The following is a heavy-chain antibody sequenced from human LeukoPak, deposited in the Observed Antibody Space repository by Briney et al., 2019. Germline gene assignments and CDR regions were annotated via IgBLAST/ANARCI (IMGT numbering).Heavy chain of an antibody. CDR1: GFTFSSYA. J-gene: IGHJ4*02. CDR3: AKGAKTAYYFDY. D-gene: IGHD3-16*01. Sequence: PGGSLRLSCATSGFTFSSYAMHWVRQAPGKGLEWVALLSSDGSNTYSADSVKGRFTISRDNSKNTLYLQMDSLRAEDTAVYYCAKGAKTAYYFDYWGQGTLVTVSS. V-gene: IGHV3-30*18. CDR2: LSSDGSNT.